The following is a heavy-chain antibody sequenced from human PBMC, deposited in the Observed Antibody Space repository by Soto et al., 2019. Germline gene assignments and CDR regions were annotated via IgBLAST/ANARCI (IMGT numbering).Heavy chain of an antibody. CDR3: ARGGASSKCFDP. V-gene: IGHV4-31*03. D-gene: IGHD2-15*01. CDR1: GGSISSYASF. Sequence: QVQLQESGPGLVKPSQTLSLTCTVSGGSISSYASFWSWIRQLPGKGPEWIAFISYSGTTSYNPSLRSRVTISADTSKSQFSLNLTSVTAADTAVYYCARGGASSKCFDPWGQGTLVTVSS. J-gene: IGHJ5*02. CDR2: ISYSGTT.